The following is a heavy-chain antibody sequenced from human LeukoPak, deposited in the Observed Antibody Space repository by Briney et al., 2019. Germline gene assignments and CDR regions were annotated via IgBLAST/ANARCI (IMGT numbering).Heavy chain of an antibody. V-gene: IGHV3-48*01. CDR1: GLTFSSYS. Sequence: GGSLRLSCAASGLTFSSYSMNWVRQAPGKGLEWVSHITASGTAMFYADSVKGRFTISRDNSKNTPYLQMNSLRAEDTAVYYCARDRSELVAAGMGWFDPWGQGTLVTVSS. J-gene: IGHJ5*02. CDR2: ITASGTAM. D-gene: IGHD6-13*01. CDR3: ARDRSELVAAGMGWFDP.